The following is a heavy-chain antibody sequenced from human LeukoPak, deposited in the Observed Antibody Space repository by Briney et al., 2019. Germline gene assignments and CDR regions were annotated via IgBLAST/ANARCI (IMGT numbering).Heavy chain of an antibody. Sequence: GGSLRLSCAASGFTFSSYWMSWVRQAPGKGLEWVANIKQDGSEKYYADSVKGRFSVSRDNSKNKVYLQMKNPRGEDTAVYYCAKDLKGYDEHWGQETLVTVSS. CDR1: GFTFSSYW. CDR2: IKQDGSEK. J-gene: IGHJ4*02. V-gene: IGHV3-7*01. CDR3: AKDLKGYDEH. D-gene: IGHD5-12*01.